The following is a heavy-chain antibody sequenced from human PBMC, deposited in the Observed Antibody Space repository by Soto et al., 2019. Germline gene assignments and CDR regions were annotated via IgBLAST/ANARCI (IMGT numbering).Heavy chain of an antibody. CDR1: GGSISSYY. V-gene: IGHV4-59*01. Sequence: SETLSLTCTVSGGSISSYYWSWIRQPPGKGLEWIGYIYCSGSTNYNPSLKSRVTISVVTSKNQFSLKLSSVTAADTAVYYCARGYSGYGFDYWGQGTLVTVSS. D-gene: IGHD5-12*01. J-gene: IGHJ4*02. CDR3: ARGYSGYGFDY. CDR2: IYCSGST.